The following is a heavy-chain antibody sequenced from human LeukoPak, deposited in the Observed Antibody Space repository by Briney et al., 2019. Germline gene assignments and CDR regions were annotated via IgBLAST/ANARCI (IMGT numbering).Heavy chain of an antibody. CDR1: GGSFSGYY. Sequence: SETLSLTCAVYGGSFSGYYWTWIRQPPGKVLEWIGQINHSGSTDYNPPLKSRVTISVDTSKNQFSLRLNSVTAADPAVYYCARWYGSGFNWFDPWGQGILVTVSS. CDR2: INHSGST. J-gene: IGHJ5*02. D-gene: IGHD6-19*01. CDR3: ARWYGSGFNWFDP. V-gene: IGHV4-34*01.